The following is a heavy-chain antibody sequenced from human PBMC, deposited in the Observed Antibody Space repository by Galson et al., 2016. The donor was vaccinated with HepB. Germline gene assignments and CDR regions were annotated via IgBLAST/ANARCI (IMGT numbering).Heavy chain of an antibody. CDR2: ISYDGSDK. V-gene: IGHV3-30*03. CDR3: TVEASFSLTPKSAEYFQH. J-gene: IGHJ1*01. CDR1: GFTFSSYG. D-gene: IGHD1-1*01. Sequence: SLRLSCAASGFTFSSYGMHWVRQAPGKGLEWVAVISYDGSDKYYADSVKGRFTISRDNSKNTLYLQMTSLRVEDTAVYYCTVEASFSLTPKSAEYFQHWGQGILVTVSS.